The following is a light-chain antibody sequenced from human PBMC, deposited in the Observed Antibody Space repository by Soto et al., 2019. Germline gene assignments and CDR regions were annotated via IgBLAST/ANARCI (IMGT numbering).Light chain of an antibody. CDR3: QSYDSSLSGYG. J-gene: IGLJ1*01. CDR1: SSNIGAGYD. CDR2: GNS. V-gene: IGLV1-40*01. Sequence: QSVLTQPPSVSGAPGQRVTISCAGSSSNIGAGYDVHWYQQLPGTAPKLLIYGNSNRPSGVPDRFSGSKSGTSASLAITGLQAEDEADYYCQSYDSSLSGYGFGTRTQLTVL.